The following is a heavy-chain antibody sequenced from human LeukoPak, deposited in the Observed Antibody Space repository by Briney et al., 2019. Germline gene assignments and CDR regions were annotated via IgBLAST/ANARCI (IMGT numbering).Heavy chain of an antibody. V-gene: IGHV4-59*01. J-gene: IGHJ4*02. CDR3: AGTRDPPGLFDY. D-gene: IGHD2-2*01. CDR1: GGSISSYY. CDR2: IYYSGST. Sequence: SETLSLTCTVSGGSISSYYWSWIRQPPGKGLEWIGYIYYSGSTNYNPSLKSRVTISVDTPKNQFSLKLSSVTAADTAVYYCAGTRDPPGLFDYWGQGTLVTVSS.